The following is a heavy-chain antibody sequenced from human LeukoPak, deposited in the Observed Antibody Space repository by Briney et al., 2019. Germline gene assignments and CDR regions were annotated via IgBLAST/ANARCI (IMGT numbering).Heavy chain of an antibody. CDR1: GGSISNYY. Sequence: SETLSLTCTVSGGSISNYYWSWVRQPPGKGLEWIGYVYYSGSTNYSPSLRSRVTISVDTSKNQFSLKLSSVTAADTAVYYCARVGYFASGNFYNDRGGFDYWGQGTLVTVSS. CDR2: VYYSGST. J-gene: IGHJ4*02. D-gene: IGHD3-10*01. CDR3: ARVGYFASGNFYNDRGGFDY. V-gene: IGHV4-59*01.